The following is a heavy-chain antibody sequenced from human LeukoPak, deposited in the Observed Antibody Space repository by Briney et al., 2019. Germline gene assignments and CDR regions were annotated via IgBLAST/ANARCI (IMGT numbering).Heavy chain of an antibody. CDR2: INHSGST. J-gene: IGHJ4*02. V-gene: IGHV4-34*01. CDR3: ARGYYDSGGYWGYYFDY. CDR1: GGSFSGYY. Sequence: PSETLSLTCAVYGGSFSGYYWSWIRQPPGKGLEWIGEINHSGSTNYNPSLKSRVTISVDTSKNQFSLKLSSVTAADTAVYYCARGYYDSGGYWGYYFDYWGQGTLVTVSS. D-gene: IGHD3-22*01.